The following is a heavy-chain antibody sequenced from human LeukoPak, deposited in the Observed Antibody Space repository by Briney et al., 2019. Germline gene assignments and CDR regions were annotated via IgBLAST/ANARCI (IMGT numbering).Heavy chain of an antibody. V-gene: IGHV4-59*01. CDR2: IYYSGST. CDR3: ARDGEAYYDILTGYYYYGMDV. D-gene: IGHD3-9*01. J-gene: IGHJ6*02. CDR1: GGSISSYY. Sequence: KSSETLSLTCTVSGGSISSYYWSWIRQPPGKGLEWIGYIYYSGSTNYNPSLKSRVTISLDTSKNQFSLKLSSVTAADTAVYYCARDGEAYYDILTGYYYYGMDVWGQGTTVTVSS.